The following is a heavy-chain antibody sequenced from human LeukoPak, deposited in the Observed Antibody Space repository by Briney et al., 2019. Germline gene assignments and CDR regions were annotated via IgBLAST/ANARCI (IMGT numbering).Heavy chain of an antibody. CDR2: IIPIFGTA. CDR1: GGTFSSYA. D-gene: IGHD2-2*01. J-gene: IGHJ3*02. CDR3: AREMDVVVRQLAHYAFDI. V-gene: IGHV1-69*13. Sequence: GASVKVSCKASGGTFSSYAISWVRQAPGQGLEWMGGIIPIFGTANHAQKFQGRVTITADESTSTAYMELSSLRSEDTAVYYCAREMDVVVRQLAHYAFDIWGQGTMVTVSS.